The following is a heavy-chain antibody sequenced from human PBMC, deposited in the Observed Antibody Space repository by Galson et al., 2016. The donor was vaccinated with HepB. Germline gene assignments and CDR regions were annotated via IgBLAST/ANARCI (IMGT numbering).Heavy chain of an antibody. V-gene: IGHV3-30*03. CDR1: GFTFSSYG. J-gene: IGHJ4*02. D-gene: IGHD3-9*01. Sequence: SLRLSCAASGFTFSSYGMHWVRQAPGKGLEWVAVISYDGSNKYYADSVKGRFTISRDNSKNTLYLQMNSLGPEDTAVYYCAAYDTGHFDYWGQGTVVTVSS. CDR2: ISYDGSNK. CDR3: AAYDTGHFDY.